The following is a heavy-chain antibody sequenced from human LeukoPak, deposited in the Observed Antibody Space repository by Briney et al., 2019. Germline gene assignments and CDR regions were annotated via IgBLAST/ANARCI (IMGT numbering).Heavy chain of an antibody. D-gene: IGHD3-10*01. CDR1: GFTFNTYT. V-gene: IGHV3-53*01. CDR3: ARDYGSGSYWVANDY. Sequence: GGSLRLSCAASGFTFNTYTMKWVRQAPGKGLEWVSIIYKIGTTYYADSVKGRFTISRDNSKNTVYLQMNSLRAEDTALYYCARDYGSGSYWVANDYWGQGTLVTVSS. J-gene: IGHJ4*02. CDR2: IYKIGTT.